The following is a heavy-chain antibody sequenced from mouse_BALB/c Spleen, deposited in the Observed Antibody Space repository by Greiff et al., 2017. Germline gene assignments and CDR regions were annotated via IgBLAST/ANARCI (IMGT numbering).Heavy chain of an antibody. CDR1: GYTFTSYV. J-gene: IGHJ4*01. V-gene: IGHV1-14*01. CDR2: INPYNVGT. CDR3: ASAGVRRHGGSVDYAMDY. D-gene: IGHD2-14*01. Sequence: EVQLVESGPELVKPGASVKMSCKASGYTFTSYVMHWVKQKPGQGLEWIGYINPYNVGTKYNEKFKGKATLTSDKSSSTAYMELSSLTSEDSAVYSCASAGVRRHGGSVDYAMDYWGQGTSVTVSA.